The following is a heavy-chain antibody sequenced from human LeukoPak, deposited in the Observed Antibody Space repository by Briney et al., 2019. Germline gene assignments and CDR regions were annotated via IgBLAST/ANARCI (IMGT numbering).Heavy chain of an antibody. CDR3: VRDSSSISY. Sequence: PGGSLRLSCAASGFTFSNYWIHWVRQAPGKGLVWVSRTNPDGSTTNYVDSVKGRFTVSRDNARNTAYLQMNSLRAEDTALYYCVRDSSSISYWGQGTLVTVSA. CDR1: GFTFSNYW. CDR2: TNPDGSTT. J-gene: IGHJ4*02. V-gene: IGHV3-74*01. D-gene: IGHD2-2*01.